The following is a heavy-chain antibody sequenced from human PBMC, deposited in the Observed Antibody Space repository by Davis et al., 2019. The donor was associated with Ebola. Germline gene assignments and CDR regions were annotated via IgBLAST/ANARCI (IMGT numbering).Heavy chain of an antibody. CDR2: ISAYNGNT. D-gene: IGHD2-21*01. Sequence: GESLKISCKASGYTFTSYGISWVRQAPGQGLEWMGWISAYNGNTNYAQKLQGRVTMTTDTSTSTAYMELRSLRSDDTAVYYCARRRDYDAFDIWGQGTMVTVSS. J-gene: IGHJ3*02. CDR1: GYTFTSYG. V-gene: IGHV1-18*01. CDR3: ARRRDYDAFDI.